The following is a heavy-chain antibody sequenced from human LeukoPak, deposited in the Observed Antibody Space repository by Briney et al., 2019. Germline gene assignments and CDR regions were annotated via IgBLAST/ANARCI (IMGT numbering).Heavy chain of an antibody. CDR3: ARWEAAAGTTFDY. Sequence: ASVKVSCKASGGTFSSYAISWVRQAPGQGLEWMGRIIPILGIANYAQKFQGRVTITADKSTSTAYMELSSLRSEDTAVYYCARWEAAAGTTFDYWGQGTLVTVSS. V-gene: IGHV1-69*04. CDR2: IIPILGIA. J-gene: IGHJ4*02. CDR1: GGTFSSYA. D-gene: IGHD6-13*01.